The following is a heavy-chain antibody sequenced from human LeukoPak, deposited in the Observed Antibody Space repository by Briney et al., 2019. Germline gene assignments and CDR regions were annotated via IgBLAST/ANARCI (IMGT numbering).Heavy chain of an antibody. Sequence: PGGSLRLSCAASGFTFSSAAMHWVRQASGKGLEWVGHIRNKGKNYATAYGASVKGRFSIPRDDSENTAYLQMNSLKPEDTAVYYCNCYDSRGYGHWGQGTLVTVSS. CDR3: NCYDSRGYGH. CDR1: GFTFSSAA. V-gene: IGHV3-73*01. D-gene: IGHD3-22*01. CDR2: IRNKGKNYAT. J-gene: IGHJ4*02.